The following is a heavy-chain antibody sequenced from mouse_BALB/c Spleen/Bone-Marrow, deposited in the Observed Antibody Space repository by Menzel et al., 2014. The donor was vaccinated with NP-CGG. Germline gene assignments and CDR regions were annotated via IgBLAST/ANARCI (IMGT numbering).Heavy chain of an antibody. CDR2: INPSNGRT. J-gene: IGHJ2*01. CDR3: ARTYFDY. CDR1: GYTFTSYW. V-gene: IGHV1S81*02. Sequence: VHLVESGAELVKPGASVKLSCKASGYTFTSYWMNWVKQRPGQGLEWIGEINPSNGRTNYSEKFKSKATLTEDKSSSTAYMQLSSLTSEDSAVYYCARTYFDYWGQGTTLTVSS.